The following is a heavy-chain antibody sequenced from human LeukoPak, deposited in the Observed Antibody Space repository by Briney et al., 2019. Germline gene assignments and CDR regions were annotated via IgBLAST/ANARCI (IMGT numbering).Heavy chain of an antibody. CDR1: GXSISSGGYC. V-gene: IGHV4-31*03. CDR2: IYYSGST. D-gene: IGHD2/OR15-2a*01. Sequence: SETLSLTCTVSGXSISSGGYCWSWIRQHPGKGLEWIGYIYYSGSTYYNPPLKSRVTISVDTSKNQFSLKLSSVTAADTAVYYCASRDYFSRGEDYWGQGTLVTVSS. CDR3: ASRDYFSRGEDY. J-gene: IGHJ4*02.